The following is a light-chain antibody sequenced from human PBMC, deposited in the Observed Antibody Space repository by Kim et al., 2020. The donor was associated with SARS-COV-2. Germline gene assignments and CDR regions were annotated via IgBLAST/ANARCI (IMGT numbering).Light chain of an antibody. J-gene: IGKJ1*01. CDR2: AAS. CDR3: LQQNSYPWT. Sequence: SASLGDRVTITCRASQGIGNDLGWYQQKPGKAPNRLIYAASTLESGVPSGFSGSGSGTDFTLTITNLQPAYFATYYCLQQNSYPWTFGQGTKLEIK. V-gene: IGKV1-17*02. CDR1: QGIGND.